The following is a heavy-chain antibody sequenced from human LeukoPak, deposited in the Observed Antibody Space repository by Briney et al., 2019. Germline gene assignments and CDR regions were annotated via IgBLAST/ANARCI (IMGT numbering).Heavy chain of an antibody. V-gene: IGHV1-18*01. CDR3: ARSPMIVVVTDFDY. CDR1: GYTFTSYG. D-gene: IGHD3-22*01. J-gene: IGHJ4*02. Sequence: GASVKVSCRASGYTFTSYGITWVRQAPGQGLEWMGWISAYNGNTNYAQKLKGRVTMTTDTSTSTAYMELRSLRSDATAVYYCARSPMIVVVTDFDYWGQGTLVTVSS. CDR2: ISAYNGNT.